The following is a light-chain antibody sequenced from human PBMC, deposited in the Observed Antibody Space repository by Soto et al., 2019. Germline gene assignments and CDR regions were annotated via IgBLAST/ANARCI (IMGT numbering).Light chain of an antibody. J-gene: IGLJ3*02. CDR3: ASWDDSLNGWV. V-gene: IGLV1-36*01. CDR1: SSNIGNNA. CDR2: NDD. Sequence: QSVLTRAPSVSEAPRQRVTISCSGSSSNIGNNAVNWYQHFPGEAPKLLIYNDDLLPSGVSDRFSGSKSGTTASLAIRGLQSEDEADYYCASWDDSLNGWVFGGGTKLTVL.